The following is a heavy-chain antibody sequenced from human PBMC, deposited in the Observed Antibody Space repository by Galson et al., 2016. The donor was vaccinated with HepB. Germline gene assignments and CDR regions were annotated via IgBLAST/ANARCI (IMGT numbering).Heavy chain of an antibody. V-gene: IGHV3-43*01. CDR1: GFTFGTYT. Sequence: SLRLSCAASGFTFGTYTMHWIRQAPGEGLQWVSLITGDRANAYYADSVKGRFTISRDNRKNSLYLQMNSQRTEDTALYYCAKDHGGYSGFDYWGQGTLVTVSS. CDR2: ITGDRANA. J-gene: IGHJ4*02. CDR3: AKDHGGYSGFDY. D-gene: IGHD4-23*01.